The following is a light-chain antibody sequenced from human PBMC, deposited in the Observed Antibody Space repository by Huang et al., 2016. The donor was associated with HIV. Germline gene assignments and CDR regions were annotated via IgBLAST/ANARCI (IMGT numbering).Light chain of an antibody. Sequence: DIQMTQSPSSLSTSVGDKVTITCRASQTISNYLNWYQHKPGKAPKLLIYASSSLQSGVPSRFSGSGSGTDFTLTISSLQPEDFATYDCQQSYSTPWTFGQWTKVEIK. CDR3: QQSYSTPWT. CDR1: QTISNY. CDR2: ASS. V-gene: IGKV1-39*01. J-gene: IGKJ1*01.